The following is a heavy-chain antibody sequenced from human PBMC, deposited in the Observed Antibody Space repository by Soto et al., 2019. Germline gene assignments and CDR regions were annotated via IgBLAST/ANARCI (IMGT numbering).Heavy chain of an antibody. CDR1: GVTFTSFA. CDR2: VVVGSGNT. J-gene: IGHJ6*02. V-gene: IGHV1-58*01. Sequence: SVKVSCKASGVTFTSFAVQWVRQTRGQRLEWIGWVVVGSGNTNYAQKFQERVTISRDMSTSIAYMELRSLRSEDTAVYYCAADGPDFVVEPAKNGMDVWGQGTTVTVSS. D-gene: IGHD2-2*01. CDR3: AADGPDFVVEPAKNGMDV.